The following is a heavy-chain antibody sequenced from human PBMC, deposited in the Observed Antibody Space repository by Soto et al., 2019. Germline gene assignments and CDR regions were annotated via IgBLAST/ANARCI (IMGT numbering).Heavy chain of an antibody. D-gene: IGHD6-6*01. V-gene: IGHV3-9*01. Sequence: EVQLVESGGGLAQPGRSLRLSCVASGFIFEDYDMHWVRQVPGKGLEWVSSISSNSGAIKYGDSVKGRFILSRDNAKNSMYLEMNSLRVEDTALYFCVKGTFSSSKVIFDYWGQGTLVTVSS. CDR2: ISSNSGAI. CDR1: GFIFEDYD. J-gene: IGHJ4*02. CDR3: VKGTFSSSKVIFDY.